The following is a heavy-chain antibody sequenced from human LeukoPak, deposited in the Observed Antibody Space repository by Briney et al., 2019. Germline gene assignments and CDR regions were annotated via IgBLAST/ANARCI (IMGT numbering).Heavy chain of an antibody. D-gene: IGHD1-26*01. CDR3: ARAPFRMVGATTNYFDY. V-gene: IGHV3-48*01. CDR1: GFTFSSYS. CDR2: ISSSSSTI. Sequence: GGSLRLSCAASGFTFSSYSMNWVRQAPGKGLEWVSYISSSSSTIYYADSVKGRFTISRDNAKNSLYLQMNSLRAEDTAVYYCARAPFRMVGATTNYFDYWGQGTLVTVSS. J-gene: IGHJ4*02.